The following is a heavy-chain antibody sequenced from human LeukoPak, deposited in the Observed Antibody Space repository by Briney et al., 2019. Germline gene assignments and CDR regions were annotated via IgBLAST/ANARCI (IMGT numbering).Heavy chain of an antibody. D-gene: IGHD3-16*02. V-gene: IGHV4-39*07. CDR2: IYYSGST. CDR3: ARATPHYVWGSYRPDAFDI. Sequence: SETLSLTCTVSGGSISSSSYYWGWIRQPPGKGLEWIGSIYYSGSTYYNPSLKSRVTISVDTSKNQFSLKLSSVTAADTAVYYCARATPHYVWGSYRPDAFDIWGQGTMVTVSS. J-gene: IGHJ3*02. CDR1: GGSISSSSYY.